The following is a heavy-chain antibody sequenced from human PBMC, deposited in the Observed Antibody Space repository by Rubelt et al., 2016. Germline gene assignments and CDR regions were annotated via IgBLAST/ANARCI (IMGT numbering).Heavy chain of an antibody. Sequence: QLVESGGGVVQPGRSLRLSCAASGFTFSSYGMHWVRQAPGKGLEWVAVIWYDGSNKYYADSVKGRFTISRDNSKNTLYLQMNSLRAEDTAVYYCARQRWLVRNINTQDYWGQGTLVTVSS. D-gene: IGHD6-19*01. CDR2: IWYDGSNK. CDR3: ARQRWLVRNINTQDY. CDR1: GFTFSSYG. J-gene: IGHJ4*02. V-gene: IGHV3-33*01.